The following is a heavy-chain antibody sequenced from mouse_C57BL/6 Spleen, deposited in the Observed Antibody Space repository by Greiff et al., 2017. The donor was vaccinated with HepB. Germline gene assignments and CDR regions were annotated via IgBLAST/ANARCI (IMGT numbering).Heavy chain of an antibody. V-gene: IGHV1-81*01. J-gene: IGHJ4*01. CDR2: IYPRSGNT. D-gene: IGHD1-1*01. CDR3: AGGSSSHYYAMDY. CDR1: GYTFTSYG. Sequence: QVQLQQSGAELARPGASVKLSCKASGYTFTSYGISWVKQRTGQGLEWIGEIYPRSGNTYYNEKFKGKATLTADKSSSTAYMELRSLTSDDSAVYFCAGGSSSHYYAMDYWGQGTSVTVSS.